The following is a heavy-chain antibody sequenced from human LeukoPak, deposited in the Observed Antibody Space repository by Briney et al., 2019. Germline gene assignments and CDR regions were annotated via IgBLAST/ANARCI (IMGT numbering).Heavy chain of an antibody. CDR1: GGTFSSYA. J-gene: IGHJ3*02. CDR2: IIPILGIA. CDR3: ARDRPDIVGATQAFDI. V-gene: IGHV1-69*04. Sequence: ASVKVSCKASGGTFSSYAISWVQQAPGQGLEWMGRIIPILGIANYAQKFLGRVTITADKSPSTAYMELRSLSSEDTAVYYCARDRPDIVGATQAFDIWGQGTMVTVSS. D-gene: IGHD1-26*01.